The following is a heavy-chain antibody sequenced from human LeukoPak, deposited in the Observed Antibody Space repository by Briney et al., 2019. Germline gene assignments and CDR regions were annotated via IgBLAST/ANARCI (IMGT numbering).Heavy chain of an antibody. D-gene: IGHD2-2*01. V-gene: IGHV3-23*01. CDR1: GFTFTTCA. J-gene: IGHJ4*02. Sequence: GGSLRLSCAASGFTFTTCAMNWVRQAPGKRLEWVSTIGETGGVTYSADSVKGRFTISRDNSKNTLYLQMNSLRAEDTAVYYCAKEPQPAPMGAYFDFWGQGTLVTVSS. CDR2: IGETGGVT. CDR3: AKEPQPAPMGAYFDF.